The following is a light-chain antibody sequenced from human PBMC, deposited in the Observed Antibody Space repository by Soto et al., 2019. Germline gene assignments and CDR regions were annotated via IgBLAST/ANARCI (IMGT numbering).Light chain of an antibody. CDR3: QQFAYYPVT. CDR2: DAS. J-gene: IGKJ5*01. CDR1: QGISQS. V-gene: IGKV1D-13*01. Sequence: IPLTQSPSSLSASVGDSVTITCRASQGISQSLAWFHQKPGEAPTLLIYDASSLERGVPSRFRGSGSGADFTLSINGLRPEDLGTYFCQQFAYYPVTFGQGTRLQI.